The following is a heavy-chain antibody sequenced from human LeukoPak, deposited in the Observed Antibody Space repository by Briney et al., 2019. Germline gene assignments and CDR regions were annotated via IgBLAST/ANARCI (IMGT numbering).Heavy chain of an antibody. D-gene: IGHD3-22*01. CDR2: TYYSGST. CDR1: GGSVSSGSYY. V-gene: IGHV4-61*01. CDR3: ARADYYDSSGLDY. Sequence: SETLSLTCTVSGGSVSSGSYYWSWIRQPPGKGLEWIGYTYYSGSTNYNPSLKSRVTISVDTSKNQFSLKLSSVTAADTAVYYCARADYYDSSGLDYWGQGTLVTVSS. J-gene: IGHJ4*02.